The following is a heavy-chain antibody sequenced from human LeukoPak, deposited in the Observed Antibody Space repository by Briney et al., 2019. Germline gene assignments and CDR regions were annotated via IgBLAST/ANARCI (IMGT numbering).Heavy chain of an antibody. D-gene: IGHD3-10*01. J-gene: IGHJ4*02. CDR3: AKDMDVGGYGSGPYFLY. CDR1: GFTFSSYG. Sequence: GGSLRLSCAASGFTFSSYGMHWVRQAPGKGREWVAFIRYDGRNKYYADSVKARFTISRDNSKKPLYLQMNSLRAEATAVYYCAKDMDVGGYGSGPYFLYWRQGTLVTVSS. V-gene: IGHV3-30*02. CDR2: IRYDGRNK.